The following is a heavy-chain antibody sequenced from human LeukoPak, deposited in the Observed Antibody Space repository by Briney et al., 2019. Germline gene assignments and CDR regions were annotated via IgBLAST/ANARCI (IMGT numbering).Heavy chain of an antibody. V-gene: IGHV4-31*03. CDR2: IYYSGST. J-gene: IGHJ5*02. Sequence: SETLSLTCTVSGGSISSGGYYWSWVRQHPGKGLEWIGYIYYSGSTYYTPSLKSRVTISVYTSKNQFSLKLSSVTAADTAVYYCATLLPLYSSGWYWFDHWGQGTLVTVSS. CDR3: ATLLPLYSSGWYWFDH. D-gene: IGHD6-19*01. CDR1: GGSISSGGYY.